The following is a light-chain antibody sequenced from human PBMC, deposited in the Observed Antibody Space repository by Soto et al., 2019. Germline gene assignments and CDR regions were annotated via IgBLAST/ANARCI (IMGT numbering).Light chain of an antibody. CDR1: MRDVGAYNL. CDR2: EVR. CDR3: SSYTSKSSLI. J-gene: IGLJ2*01. V-gene: IGLV2-14*01. Sequence: QSALTQPASVSGSPGQSITISCAGTMRDVGAYNLVSWYQQHPGRAPQLIIYEVRNRPSGFSFRFSGSKSGNTASLTISGLQAEDEADYYCSSYTSKSSLIFGGGTKLTVL.